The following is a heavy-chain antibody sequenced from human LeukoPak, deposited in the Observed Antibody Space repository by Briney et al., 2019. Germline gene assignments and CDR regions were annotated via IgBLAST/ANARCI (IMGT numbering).Heavy chain of an antibody. CDR1: GYTFTSYG. CDR2: ISAYNGNT. D-gene: IGHD6-13*01. Sequence: GASVKVSCKASGYTFTSYGISWVRQAPGQGLEWMGWISAYNGNTNYAQKLQGRVTMTTDTSTSTAYMELRSPRSDDTAMYYCARTPSTSETAAGSFDYWGQGTLVTVSS. CDR3: ARTPSTSETAAGSFDY. V-gene: IGHV1-18*01. J-gene: IGHJ4*02.